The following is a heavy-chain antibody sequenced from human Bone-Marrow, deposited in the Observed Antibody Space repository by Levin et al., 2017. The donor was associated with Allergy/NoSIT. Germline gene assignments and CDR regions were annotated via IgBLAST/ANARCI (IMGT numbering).Heavy chain of an antibody. CDR2: ISSSSSYI. CDR1: GFTFSSYS. D-gene: IGHD4-17*01. Sequence: GESLKISCAASGFTFSSYSMNWVRQAPGKGLEWVSSISSSSSYIYYADSVKGRFTISRDNAKNSLYLQMNSLRAEDTAVYYCARASTTVTKEVDYWGQGTLVTVSS. V-gene: IGHV3-21*01. CDR3: ARASTTVTKEVDY. J-gene: IGHJ4*02.